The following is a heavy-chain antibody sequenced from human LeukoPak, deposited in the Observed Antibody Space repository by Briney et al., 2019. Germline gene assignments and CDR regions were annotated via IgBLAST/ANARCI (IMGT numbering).Heavy chain of an antibody. Sequence: SETLSLTCTVSGGSISSYYWIWIRQPPGKGREWFGYIYYSGSTNYNPSLKSRVTISVDTSKNQFSLKLSSVTAADTAVYYCAREMGSGWYPRYAFDIWGQGTMVTVSS. CDR2: IYYSGST. D-gene: IGHD6-19*01. CDR3: AREMGSGWYPRYAFDI. J-gene: IGHJ3*02. V-gene: IGHV4-59*01. CDR1: GGSISSYY.